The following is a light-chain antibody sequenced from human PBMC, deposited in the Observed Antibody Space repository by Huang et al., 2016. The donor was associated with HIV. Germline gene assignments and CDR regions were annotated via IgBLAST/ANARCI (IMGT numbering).Light chain of an antibody. CDR2: SAS. Sequence: RVTLTCRASQDIGNFLAWFQQKPGGIPKLQIYSASTLQMGVPSRFSGRGSGTEFSLTITNLQPEDVATYYCQRYDTVPRAFGPGTKVDIK. CDR1: QDIGNF. V-gene: IGKV1-27*01. J-gene: IGKJ1*01. CDR3: QRYDTVPRA.